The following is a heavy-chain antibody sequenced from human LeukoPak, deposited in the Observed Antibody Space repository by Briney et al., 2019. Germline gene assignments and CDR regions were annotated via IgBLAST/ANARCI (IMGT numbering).Heavy chain of an antibody. CDR2: ISSDIFTI. CDR1: GFTFSTYS. V-gene: IGHV3-48*04. Sequence: GGSLRLSCAASGFTFSTYSLNWVRQAPGKGLEWVSHISSDIFTIYYADSVEGRFTISRDNARNSLYLQMNSLRAEDTAVYYCVRDFGEFRYWGQGTLVTVSS. CDR3: VRDFGEFRY. D-gene: IGHD3-10*01. J-gene: IGHJ4*02.